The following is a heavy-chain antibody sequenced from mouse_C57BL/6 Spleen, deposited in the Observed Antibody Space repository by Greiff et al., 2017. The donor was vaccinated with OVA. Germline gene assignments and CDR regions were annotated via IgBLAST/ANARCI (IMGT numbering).Heavy chain of an antibody. J-gene: IGHJ4*01. V-gene: IGHV5-17*01. CDR1: GFTFSDYG. D-gene: IGHD1-1*01. CDR3: ARGGSSHYYAMDY. CDR2: ISSASSTI. Sequence: EVQLVESGGGLVKPGGSLKLSCAASGFTFSDYGMHWVRQAPEKGLEWVAYISSASSTIYYADTVKGRFTISRDNAKNTLFLQMTSLRSEDTAMYYCARGGSSHYYAMDYWGQGTSVTVSS.